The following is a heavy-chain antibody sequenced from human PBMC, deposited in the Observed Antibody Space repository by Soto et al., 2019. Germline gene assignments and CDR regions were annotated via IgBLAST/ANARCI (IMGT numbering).Heavy chain of an antibody. CDR1: GGSISSYY. V-gene: IGHV4-59*12. J-gene: IGHJ4*02. CDR2: IYYSGST. CDR3: ARDKITGLFDY. D-gene: IGHD2-8*02. Sequence: SETLSLTCTVSGGSISSYYWSWIRQPPGKGLEWIGYIYYSGSTNYNPSLKSRVTISVDTSKNQFSLKLTSVTAADTAVYYCARDKITGLFDYWGPGTLVTVSS.